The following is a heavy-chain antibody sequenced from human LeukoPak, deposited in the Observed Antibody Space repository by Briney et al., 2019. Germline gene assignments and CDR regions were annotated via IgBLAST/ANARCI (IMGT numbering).Heavy chain of an antibody. CDR3: ATDRYGDTNDY. Sequence: GGSLRLSCAASGFTFSSYWMRWVRQAPGKGLEWVANIKQDGSEKNYVDSVKGRFTISRDNAKNSLYLQMNSLRAEDTAVYYCATDRYGDTNDYWGQGTLVTVSS. CDR1: GFTFSSYW. CDR2: IKQDGSEK. D-gene: IGHD4-17*01. J-gene: IGHJ4*02. V-gene: IGHV3-7*01.